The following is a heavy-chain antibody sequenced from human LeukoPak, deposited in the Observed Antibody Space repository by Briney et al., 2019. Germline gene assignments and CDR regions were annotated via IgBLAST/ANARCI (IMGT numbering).Heavy chain of an antibody. CDR2: IYSSGNT. Sequence: SETLSLTCTVSHDSFISYYWNWIRQPPGKGLEWIGYIYSSGNTDYNPALKSRVTMSMDTSRSQFSLKLRSVTAADTAIYYCARDEGIAAQFDYWGQGTLVTVSS. J-gene: IGHJ4*02. V-gene: IGHV4-59*01. D-gene: IGHD6-6*01. CDR1: HDSFISYY. CDR3: ARDEGIAAQFDY.